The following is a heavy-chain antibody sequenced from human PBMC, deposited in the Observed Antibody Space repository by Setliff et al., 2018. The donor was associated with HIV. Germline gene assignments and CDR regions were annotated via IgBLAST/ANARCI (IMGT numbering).Heavy chain of an antibody. CDR1: GYTFSGYY. J-gene: IGHJ4*02. D-gene: IGHD3-3*01. V-gene: IGHV1-2*02. Sequence: ASVKVSCKASGYTFSGYYLHWVRQAPGQGLEWMGWINPNSGDTDYAQKFQGRITMTSDTSVNTVFIELRRLKSDDTALYYCARDLRNSNTLFGVLNFVFDLWGQGTLVTVSS. CDR2: INPNSGDT. CDR3: ARDLRNSNTLFGVLNFVFDL.